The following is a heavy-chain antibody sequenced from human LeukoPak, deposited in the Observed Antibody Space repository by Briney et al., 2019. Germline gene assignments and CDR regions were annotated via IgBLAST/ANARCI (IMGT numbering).Heavy chain of an antibody. CDR2: IKQDGSEK. CDR3: AKNGYSSSYNDY. Sequence: GGSLRLSCTASGFIFSSCWMSWVRQAPGKGLEWVANIKQDGSEKYYVDSVKGRFTISRDNAKNSLYLQMNSLRVEDTAVYYCAKNGYSSSYNDYWGQGTLVTVSS. D-gene: IGHD6-13*01. V-gene: IGHV3-7*01. CDR1: GFIFSSCW. J-gene: IGHJ4*02.